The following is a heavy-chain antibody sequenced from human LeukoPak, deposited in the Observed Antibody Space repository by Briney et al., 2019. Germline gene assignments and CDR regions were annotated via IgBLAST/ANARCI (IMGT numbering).Heavy chain of an antibody. Sequence: PSETLSLTCTVSGGSISSTGYNWGWIRQPPGKGLEWIGSIFYSGRTYYSPTLKSRVTISVDTSKNQFSLKLSSVTAADTAVYYCARAIFGVVSWFDPWGQGTLVTVSS. D-gene: IGHD3-3*01. CDR2: IFYSGRT. CDR1: GGSISSTGYN. V-gene: IGHV4-39*07. J-gene: IGHJ5*02. CDR3: ARAIFGVVSWFDP.